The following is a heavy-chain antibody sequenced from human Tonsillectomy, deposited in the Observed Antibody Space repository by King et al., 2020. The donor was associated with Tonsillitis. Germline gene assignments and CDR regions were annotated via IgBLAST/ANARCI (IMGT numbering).Heavy chain of an antibody. CDR2: IYLSGNTT. D-gene: IGHD3-9*01. CDR1: GYTFINYY. Sequence: VQLVEPGAEVKKPGASVKVSCKASGYTFINYYMIWVRQAPGQGLEWVAIIYLSGNTTNYAQKFQGRITMPRDTSTSSVYMELSSLRSEDTAVYYCARGGLRHFDWFDYWGQGTLVTVSS. V-gene: IGHV1-46*01. J-gene: IGHJ4*02. CDR3: ARGGLRHFDWFDY.